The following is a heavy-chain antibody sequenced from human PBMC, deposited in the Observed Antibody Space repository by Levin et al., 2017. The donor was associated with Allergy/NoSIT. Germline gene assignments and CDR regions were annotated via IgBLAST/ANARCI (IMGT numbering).Heavy chain of an antibody. CDR3: ARVVYSGSSYYFDY. Sequence: ASVKVSCVASGFSFSSHWMGWVRQAPGKGLEWVANIKQDGSVQFYVDSVKGRFIISRDNAKNSLYLQMNSLGAEDTALYHCARVVYSGSSYYFDYWGQGTLVTVSS. D-gene: IGHD1-26*01. CDR1: GFSFSSHW. J-gene: IGHJ4*02. CDR2: IKQDGSVQ. V-gene: IGHV3-7*03.